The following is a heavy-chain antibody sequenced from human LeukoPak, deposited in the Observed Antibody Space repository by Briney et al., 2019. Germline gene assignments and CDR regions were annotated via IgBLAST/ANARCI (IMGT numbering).Heavy chain of an antibody. J-gene: IGHJ4*02. Sequence: SQTLSLTCNVSGGSISSSTYYWSWIRQPAGKGLEWIGRIYSSGRTNYNPSLKSRVTISVDTSKNQFSLNLSSVTAADTAVYYCARDIHTSDWTKFDNWGQGTSVTVSS. CDR2: IYSSGRT. D-gene: IGHD6-19*01. CDR3: ARDIHTSDWTKFDN. CDR1: GGSISSSTYY. V-gene: IGHV4-61*02.